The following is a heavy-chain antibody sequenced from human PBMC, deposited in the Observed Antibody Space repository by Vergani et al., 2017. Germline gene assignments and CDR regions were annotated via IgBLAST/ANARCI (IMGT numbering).Heavy chain of an antibody. CDR1: GFTFSSYG. CDR2: ISYDGSNK. V-gene: IGHV3-30*18. Sequence: QVQLVESGGGVVQPGRSLRLSCAASGFTFSSYGMHWVRQAPGKGLEWVAVISYDGSNKYYADSVKGRFTISRDNSKNTLYLQMNSLRAEDTAVYYCAKGPGIVGATDGFDYWGQGTLVTVAS. J-gene: IGHJ4*02. CDR3: AKGPGIVGATDGFDY. D-gene: IGHD1-26*01.